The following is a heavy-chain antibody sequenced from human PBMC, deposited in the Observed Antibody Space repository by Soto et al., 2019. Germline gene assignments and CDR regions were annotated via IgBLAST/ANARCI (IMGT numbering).Heavy chain of an antibody. CDR2: INHSGST. CDR1: GGSFSGYY. V-gene: IGHV4-34*01. J-gene: IGHJ6*03. Sequence: PSETLSLTCAVYGGSFSGYYWSWIRQPPGKGLEWIAEINHSGSTNYNPSLKSRVTISVDTSKNQFSLKLSSVTAADTAVYYCARGNPRESYDFWSGYYAYYYYYYMDVWGKGTTVTVSS. CDR3: ARGNPRESYDFWSGYYAYYYYYYMDV. D-gene: IGHD3-3*01.